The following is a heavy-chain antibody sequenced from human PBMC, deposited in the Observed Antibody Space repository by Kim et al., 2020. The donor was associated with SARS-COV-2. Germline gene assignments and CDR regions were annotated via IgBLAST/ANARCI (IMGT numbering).Heavy chain of an antibody. D-gene: IGHD3-16*02. CDR2: IWYDGSNK. Sequence: GGSLRLSCAASGFTFSSYGMHWVRQAPGKGLEWVAVIWYDGSNKYYADSVKGRFTISRDNSKNTLYLQMNSLRAEDTAVYYCARNSIWGSYPVGPFDYWGQGTLVTVSS. J-gene: IGHJ4*02. CDR1: GFTFSSYG. V-gene: IGHV3-33*01. CDR3: ARNSIWGSYPVGPFDY.